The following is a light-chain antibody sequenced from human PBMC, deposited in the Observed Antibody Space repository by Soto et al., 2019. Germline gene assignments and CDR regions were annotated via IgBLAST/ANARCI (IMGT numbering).Light chain of an antibody. J-gene: IGLJ1*01. CDR2: EVS. Sequence: QSVLTQPASVSGSPGQSITISCTGTSSDVGAYDYVSWYQQHPDKAPKLMIYEVSHRPSGVSNRFYGSKSVNTATLTISVLQAEDEADYYCSSYTSSSTRVFGTGTKVTVL. CDR1: SSDVGAYDY. CDR3: SSYTSSSTRV. V-gene: IGLV2-14*03.